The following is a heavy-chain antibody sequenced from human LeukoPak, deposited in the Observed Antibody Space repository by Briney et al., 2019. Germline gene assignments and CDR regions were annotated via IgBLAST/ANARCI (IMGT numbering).Heavy chain of an antibody. Sequence: PGGSLRLSCAGSGFTFSDYWVDWVRQAPGKGLEWVANINKDGTEKNYLESVKGRFTISRDNSKNTLYLQMNSLRAEDTAVYYCARDWSYYYGSGPPLWGQGTLVTVSS. J-gene: IGHJ4*02. CDR2: INKDGTEK. D-gene: IGHD3-10*01. CDR3: ARDWSYYYGSGPPL. CDR1: GFTFSDYW. V-gene: IGHV3-7*01.